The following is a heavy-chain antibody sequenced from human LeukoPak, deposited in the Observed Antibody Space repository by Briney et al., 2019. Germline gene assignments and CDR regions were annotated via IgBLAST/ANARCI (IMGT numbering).Heavy chain of an antibody. D-gene: IGHD2-15*01. J-gene: IGHJ6*04. CDR1: GFTFSSYE. V-gene: IGHV3-48*03. CDR3: ARDGPSDIGDLVDV. Sequence: PPGGSLRLSCAASGFTFSSYEMNWVRQAPGKGLEWVSYISSSGSSIYYADSVKGRFTISRDNAKNSLYLQMTSLRAEDTAVYYCARDGPSDIGDLVDVWGKGTTVTISS. CDR2: ISSSGSSI.